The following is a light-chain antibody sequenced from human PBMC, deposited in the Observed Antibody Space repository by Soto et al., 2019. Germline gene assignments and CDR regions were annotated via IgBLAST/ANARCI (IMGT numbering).Light chain of an antibody. CDR2: AAS. CDR1: QGIINY. Sequence: DIQMTQSPSSLSASVGDRVTITCRASQGIINYLAWYQQKPGKVPKLLIYAASNLQSGDPSRFSGSGSGTNFTLPISSLQPEDVATYYCQKYNSAPRTFGQGTKVEIK. V-gene: IGKV1-27*01. J-gene: IGKJ1*01. CDR3: QKYNSAPRT.